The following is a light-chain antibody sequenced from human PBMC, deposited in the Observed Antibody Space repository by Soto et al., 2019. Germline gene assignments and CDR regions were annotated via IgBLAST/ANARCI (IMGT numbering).Light chain of an antibody. CDR3: QQYGSPIT. Sequence: EIVLTQSPGTLSLSPGERATLSCRASQSVGSRLAWYQQKPGQAPRLLISGASSRATGIPDRFSGSGSGTDFTLTISSLEPEDFAAYFCQQYGSPITFGQGTRLEIK. J-gene: IGKJ5*01. CDR1: QSVGSR. CDR2: GAS. V-gene: IGKV3-20*01.